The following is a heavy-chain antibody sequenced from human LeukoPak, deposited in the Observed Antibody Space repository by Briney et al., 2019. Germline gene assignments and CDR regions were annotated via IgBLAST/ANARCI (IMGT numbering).Heavy chain of an antibody. J-gene: IGHJ4*02. D-gene: IGHD5-18*01. CDR1: GLSFSSYA. V-gene: IGHV3-23*01. Sequence: GGSLRLSCAASGLSFSSYAMRRVRQAPGKGLEWVSSISVSGGSTYYADSVKGRFTISRDNSKNTLYLQMNSLRAEDTALYYCAKDLRLWPTMGGQGTLVTVSS. CDR2: ISVSGGST. CDR3: AKDLRLWPTM.